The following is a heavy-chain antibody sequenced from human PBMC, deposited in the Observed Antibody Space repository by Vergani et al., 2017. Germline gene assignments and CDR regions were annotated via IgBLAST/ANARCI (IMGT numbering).Heavy chain of an antibody. D-gene: IGHD2-2*02. CDR2: IIPIFGTA. J-gene: IGHJ3*02. V-gene: IGHV1-69*14. CDR3: AKTRRQLLYLAANTLINDAFDI. Sequence: QVQLVQSGAEVKKPGSSVKVSCKASGGTFSSYAISWVRQAPGQGLEWMGRIIPIFGTANYAQKFQGRVTITADKSTSTAYMELSSLRSEDTAVYYGAKTRRQLLYLAANTLINDAFDIWGQGTMVTVSS. CDR1: GGTFSSYA.